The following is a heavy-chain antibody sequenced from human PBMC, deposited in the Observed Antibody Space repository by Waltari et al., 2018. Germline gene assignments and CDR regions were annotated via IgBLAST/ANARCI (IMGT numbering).Heavy chain of an antibody. Sequence: QVQLQESGPGLVNPSETLSLTCTVSGYSISSGYYWGWIRQPPGKGLEWIGSIYHSGSTYYNPSLKSRVTISVDTSKNQFSLKLSSVTAADTAVYYCARDRRVQLWPEGAFDIWGQGTMVTVSS. CDR1: GYSISSGYY. V-gene: IGHV4-38-2*02. J-gene: IGHJ3*02. CDR3: ARDRRVQLWPEGAFDI. D-gene: IGHD5-18*01. CDR2: IYHSGST.